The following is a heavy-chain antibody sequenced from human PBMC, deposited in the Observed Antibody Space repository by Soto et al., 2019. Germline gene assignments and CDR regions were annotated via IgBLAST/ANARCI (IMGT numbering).Heavy chain of an antibody. J-gene: IGHJ4*02. CDR2: ILSDGSVE. D-gene: IGHD2-8*01. CDR1: GFSFSSYG. Sequence: QVQLVESGGGVVQPGRSLRLSCAASGFSFSSYGIHWVRQTPAKGLEWVAVILSDGSVEHYADSVKGRFTISRDNSKNTLYLQMNTLRVEDTAVYYCARDSFSNMVPPFDYWGQGTRVTVSS. V-gene: IGHV3-33*01. CDR3: ARDSFSNMVPPFDY.